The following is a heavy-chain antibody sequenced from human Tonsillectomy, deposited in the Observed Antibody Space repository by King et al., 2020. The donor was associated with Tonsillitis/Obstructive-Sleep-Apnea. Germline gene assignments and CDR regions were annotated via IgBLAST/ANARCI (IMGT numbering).Heavy chain of an antibody. V-gene: IGHV1-18*01. CDR2: ISAYNGNT. J-gene: IGHJ3*02. D-gene: IGHD1-26*01. Sequence: HVQLVESGAEVKKPGASVRVSCKASGYTFTTYGIDWVRQAPGQGLEWMGWISAYNGNTKYAQKFQGRVTMTTDTSTNTAYMELRSQRSDDTAVYYCARGPRQYSASWIDVFDIWGQGKMVTVSS. CDR3: ARGPRQYSASWIDVFDI. CDR1: GYTFTTYG.